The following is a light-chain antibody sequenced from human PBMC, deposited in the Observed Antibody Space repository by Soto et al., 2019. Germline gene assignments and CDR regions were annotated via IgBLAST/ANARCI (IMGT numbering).Light chain of an antibody. CDR2: DTS. CDR3: QHYANSVWT. V-gene: IGKV3D-20*01. Sequence: EIVLTQSPAILSLSPGERATLSCGASQSVTFKLAWYQQKPGLAPRLLIYDTSTRATGIPDRFSGSGSGTDFPLTISRLEPEDFAVYYCQHYANSVWTFGQGTKVEVK. CDR1: QSVTFK. J-gene: IGKJ1*01.